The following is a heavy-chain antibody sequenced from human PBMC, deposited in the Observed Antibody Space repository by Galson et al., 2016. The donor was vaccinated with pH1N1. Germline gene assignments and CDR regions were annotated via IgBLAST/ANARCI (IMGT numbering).Heavy chain of an antibody. CDR3: ARETVAAAWYNPFDP. CDR2: LMPIFNTP. D-gene: IGHD1-1*01. Sequence: SVKVSCKASGGSFRNFVVSWMRQAPGQGLEWMGGLMPIFNTPKYAQKLQGRVTISADESSTTTYMELSGLTSEDTAVYVCARETVAAAWYNPFDPWGQGTLVIVSS. CDR1: GGSFRNFV. V-gene: IGHV1-69*13. J-gene: IGHJ5*02.